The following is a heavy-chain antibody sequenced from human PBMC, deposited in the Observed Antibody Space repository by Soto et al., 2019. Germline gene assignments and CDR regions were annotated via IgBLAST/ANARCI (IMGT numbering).Heavy chain of an antibody. J-gene: IGHJ3*02. CDR3: WREWERRPFDI. D-gene: IGHD1-26*01. Sequence: SVKASCKASVYTITGYYMHWLRQAPGQGHEWMGWINPNSGGTNYAQKFQGWFTMTRDTSISTAYMELSRLRSDDTAVYFCWREWERRPFDIWTQATMV. CDR2: INPNSGGT. CDR1: VYTITGYY. V-gene: IGHV1-2*04.